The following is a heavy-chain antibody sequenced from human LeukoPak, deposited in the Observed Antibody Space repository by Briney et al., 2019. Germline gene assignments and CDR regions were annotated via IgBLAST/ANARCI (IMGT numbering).Heavy chain of an antibody. V-gene: IGHV1-8*01. Sequence: ASVKVSCKASGYTFTSYDINWVRQATGQGLEWMGWMNPNSGNTGYAQKFQGRVTMTRNTSISTAYMELSSLRSEDTAVYYCARAPHCSSTSCHYHFGYWGQGTLVTVSS. J-gene: IGHJ4*02. CDR1: GYTFTSYD. CDR3: ARAPHCSSTSCHYHFGY. D-gene: IGHD2-2*01. CDR2: MNPNSGNT.